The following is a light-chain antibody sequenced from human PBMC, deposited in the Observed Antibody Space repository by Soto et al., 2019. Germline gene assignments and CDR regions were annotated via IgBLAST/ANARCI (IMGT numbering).Light chain of an antibody. V-gene: IGKV3-20*01. CDR1: QSVNNNY. Sequence: EIVLMQSPGTLSLSPGEGATLSCRASQSVNNNYLAWYQQRPGQAPTVLIFDTSRRATGVPDRFSGSGSGTDFTLRNSRVEPDDFAVYYCQQYGSSKFTFGPGTKVNIK. CDR3: QQYGSSKFT. J-gene: IGKJ3*01. CDR2: DTS.